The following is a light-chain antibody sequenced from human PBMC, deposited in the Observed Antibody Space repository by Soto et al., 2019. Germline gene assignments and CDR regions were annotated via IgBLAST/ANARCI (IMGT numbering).Light chain of an antibody. V-gene: IGKV1-5*01. J-gene: IGKJ1*01. CDR2: EAS. Sequence: DIQMTQSPAALSASVGDRVSITCRASQNINNWVAWYQQKPGKAPKLLIYEASSLESGVPSRFSGSRSGTEFTLTISSLQLDDFATYYCQQYNTLSGWTFGQGTKVDIK. CDR1: QNINNW. CDR3: QQYNTLSGWT.